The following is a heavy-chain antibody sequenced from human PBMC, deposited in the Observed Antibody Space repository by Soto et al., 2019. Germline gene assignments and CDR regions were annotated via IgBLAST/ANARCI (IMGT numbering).Heavy chain of an antibody. CDR2: ISSSGTTI. V-gene: IGHV3-11*01. J-gene: IGHJ4*02. D-gene: IGHD3-3*01. CDR3: ARERLRTGDY. Sequence: PGGSLRLSCAASGFTFSDHYMSWIRQAPGKRLEWVSYISSSGTTIYHADSVKGRFTISRDNAKNSLYLQMNSLRAEDTAVYYCARERLRTGDYWGQGTLVTVSS. CDR1: GFTFSDHY.